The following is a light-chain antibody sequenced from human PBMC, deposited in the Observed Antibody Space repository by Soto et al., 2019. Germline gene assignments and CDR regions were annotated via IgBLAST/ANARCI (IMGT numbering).Light chain of an antibody. CDR1: QVISSY. Sequence: DIQLTQSPSFLSASVGDRVTITCRASQVISSYLAWYQQKPGKAPKLLIYAASTLQSGVPSRFSGSGSETEFTITIRSLQPEDFATYYYQQLNSYPLTFGGGTKVEIK. CDR3: QQLNSYPLT. CDR2: AAS. V-gene: IGKV1-9*01. J-gene: IGKJ4*01.